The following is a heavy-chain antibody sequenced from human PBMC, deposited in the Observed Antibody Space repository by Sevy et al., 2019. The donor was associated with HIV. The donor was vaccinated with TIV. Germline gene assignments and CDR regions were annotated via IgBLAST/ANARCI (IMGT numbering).Heavy chain of an antibody. CDR2: IKGKIYDGTI. CDR3: TTAGWSQEDYYNY. CDR1: GFTFSNAW. V-gene: IGHV3-15*01. J-gene: IGHJ4*02. Sequence: GGSLRLSCAASGFTFSNAWMSWVRQAPGKGLEWVGRIKGKIYDGTIDYAAPVEGRYSISRDDSKNTLYLQMNSLKTEDTAVYYCTTAGWSQEDYYNYWGQGTLVTVSS. D-gene: IGHD6-19*01.